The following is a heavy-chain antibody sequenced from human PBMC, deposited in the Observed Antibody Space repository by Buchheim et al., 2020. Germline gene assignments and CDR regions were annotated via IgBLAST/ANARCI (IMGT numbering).Heavy chain of an antibody. V-gene: IGHV4-34*01. CDR1: GGSFSGYY. CDR3: ARGRQWLVVNGMDV. CDR2: INHSGST. J-gene: IGHJ6*02. D-gene: IGHD6-19*01. Sequence: QVQLQQWGAGLLKPSETLSLTCAVYGGSFSGYYWSWIRQPPGKGLEWIGEINHSGSTNYNPSLKSRVTISVDTSKNKFSLKLSSVTAADTAVYYCARGRQWLVVNGMDVWGQGTT.